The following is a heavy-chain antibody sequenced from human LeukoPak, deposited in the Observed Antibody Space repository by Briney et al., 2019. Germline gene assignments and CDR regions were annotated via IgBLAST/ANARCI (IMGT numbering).Heavy chain of an antibody. J-gene: IGHJ4*02. V-gene: IGHV5-51*01. Sequence: GESLKISCKGSGYSFTSYWIGWVRQMPGKGLEWMGIIYPGDSDTRYSPSFRGQVTISADKSISTAYLQWSSLKASDTAMYYCARVGQVDIVATNHLWIGYFDYWGQGTLVTVSS. CDR3: ARVGQVDIVATNHLWIGYFDY. CDR2: IYPGDSDT. CDR1: GYSFTSYW. D-gene: IGHD5-12*01.